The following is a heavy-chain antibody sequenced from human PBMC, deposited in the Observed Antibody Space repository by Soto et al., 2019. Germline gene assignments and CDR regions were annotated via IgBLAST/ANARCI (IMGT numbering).Heavy chain of an antibody. CDR1: GGSISSGGYS. CDR2: IYHSGST. V-gene: IGHV4-30-2*01. D-gene: IGHD3-10*01. Sequence: SETLSLTCAVSGGSISSGGYSWSWIRQPTGKGLEWIGYIYHSGSTYYNPSLKSRVTISVDRSKNQFSLKLSSVTAADTAVYYCARGVSDYYGSSDYYYYYGMDVWGQGTTVT. CDR3: ARGVSDYYGSSDYYYYYGMDV. J-gene: IGHJ6*02.